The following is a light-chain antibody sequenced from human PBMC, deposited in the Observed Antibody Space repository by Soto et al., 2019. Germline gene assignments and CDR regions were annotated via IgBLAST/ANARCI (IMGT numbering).Light chain of an antibody. J-gene: IGLJ1*01. V-gene: IGLV2-14*01. Sequence: QSVLTQPASVSGSPGQSITIPCTGSTSDVGAYNYVSWYKRHPGQAPQLMIYEVSNRPSGVSNRFSGSKSGNTVSLTISGLQADDEGDYYCSSKTSSSSPFVFGTGTKVTVL. CDR1: TSDVGAYNY. CDR2: EVS. CDR3: SSKTSSSSPFV.